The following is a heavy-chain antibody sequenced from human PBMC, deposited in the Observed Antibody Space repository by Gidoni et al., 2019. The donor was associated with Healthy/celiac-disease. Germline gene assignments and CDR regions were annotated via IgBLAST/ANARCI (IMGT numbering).Heavy chain of an antibody. CDR3: ARGLSYGFH. Sequence: VQLVASGGGLVQPGGSLRHSCAASGFTFSSHWMSWVRQPPGKGLEWVANIKHDGSEKYYVDSVIGRFTISRDNAKNSLYLQMNSLRAEYTSVYYCARGLSYGFHWGQGTLVTVSS. V-gene: IGHV3-7*01. CDR1: GFTFSSHW. D-gene: IGHD3-3*01. J-gene: IGHJ4*02. CDR2: IKHDGSEK.